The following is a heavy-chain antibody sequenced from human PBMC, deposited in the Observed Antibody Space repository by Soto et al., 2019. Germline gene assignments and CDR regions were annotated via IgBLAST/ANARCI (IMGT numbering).Heavy chain of an antibody. V-gene: IGHV4-59*01. D-gene: IGHD3-10*01. CDR1: GGSTSSYY. CDR3: ARDSYGSGSSPNY. Sequence: ETLSLTCTISGGSTSSYYWSWIRQPPGKGLEWIGYIHYSGSTNYNNSLKSRVSMSVGTSKNQFSLKLSSVTAADTAVYFCARDSYGSGSSPNYWGQGTLVTVSS. CDR2: IHYSGST. J-gene: IGHJ4*02.